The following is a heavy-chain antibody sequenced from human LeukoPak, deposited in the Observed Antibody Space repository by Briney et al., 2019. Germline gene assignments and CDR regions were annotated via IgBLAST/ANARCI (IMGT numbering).Heavy chain of an antibody. CDR2: IYTSGNV. V-gene: IGHV4-61*02. CDR3: ARGGGSHRPNWFDP. D-gene: IGHD3-16*01. CDR1: GGSISSGSYC. J-gene: IGHJ5*02. Sequence: SETLSLTCSVSGGSISSGSYCWTWIRQPAGKTLEWIGRIYTSGNVNYTPSLKSRVTISMDTSKNQFSLKLSSVTAADTAVYYCARGGGSHRPNWFDPWGQGTLVTVSS.